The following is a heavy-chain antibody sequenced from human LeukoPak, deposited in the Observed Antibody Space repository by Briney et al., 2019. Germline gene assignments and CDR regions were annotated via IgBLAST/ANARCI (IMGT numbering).Heavy chain of an antibody. Sequence: ASVRVSCKVSGYTLTELSMHWVRQAPGQGLEWMGGFDPENGETMYAQKFQGRVTMTEDTSTDTASMELSSLKSEDTAVYYCATDSAAAEKAIDAFYIWGQGTMVTVSS. J-gene: IGHJ3*02. D-gene: IGHD6-13*01. CDR1: GYTLTELS. V-gene: IGHV1-24*01. CDR3: ATDSAAAEKAIDAFYI. CDR2: FDPENGET.